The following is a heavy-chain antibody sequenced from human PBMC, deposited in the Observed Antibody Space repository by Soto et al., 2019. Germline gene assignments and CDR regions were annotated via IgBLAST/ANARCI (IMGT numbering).Heavy chain of an antibody. V-gene: IGHV4-39*01. J-gene: IGHJ6*03. Sequence: SETLSLTCTVSGGSISSSSYYWGWIRQPPGKGLEWIGSIYYSGSTYYNPSLKSRVTISVDTSKNQFPLKLSSVTAADTAVYYCAKHSSSSWAYYYYMDVWGKGTTVTVSS. CDR2: IYYSGST. CDR3: AKHSSSSWAYYYYMDV. D-gene: IGHD6-6*01. CDR1: GGSISSSSYY.